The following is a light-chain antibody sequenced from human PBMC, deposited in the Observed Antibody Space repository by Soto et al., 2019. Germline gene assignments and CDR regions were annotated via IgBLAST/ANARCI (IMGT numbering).Light chain of an antibody. Sequence: QSVLTQPPSASGTPGQRVTISCSGSSSNNGSNTVNWYQQLPGTAPKLLIYSNNQRPSGVPDRFSGSKSGTSASLAISGLQSEDEADYYCAAWDDSLNGDVVFGGGTQLTVL. CDR3: AAWDDSLNGDVV. V-gene: IGLV1-44*01. J-gene: IGLJ2*01. CDR2: SNN. CDR1: SSNNGSNT.